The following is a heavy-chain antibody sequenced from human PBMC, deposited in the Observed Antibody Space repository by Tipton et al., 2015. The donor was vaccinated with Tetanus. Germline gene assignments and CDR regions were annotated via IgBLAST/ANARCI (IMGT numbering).Heavy chain of an antibody. J-gene: IGHJ5*01. D-gene: IGHD2-21*01. CDR2: ISYSSTSI. CDR1: GFTFSGFY. V-gene: IGHV3-11*04. CDR3: ARRGEARANWFDS. Sequence: QLVQSGGGLAKPGGSLRLSCAGSGFTFSGFYMSWIRQAPGRGLEWVSYISYSSTSIYYADSVKGRFVVSRDNAKNSLYLQMNTLRDDDTAVYYCARRGEARANWFDSWGQGTLVTVSS.